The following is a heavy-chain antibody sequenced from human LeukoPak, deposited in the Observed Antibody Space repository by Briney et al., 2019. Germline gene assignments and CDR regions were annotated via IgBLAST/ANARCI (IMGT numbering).Heavy chain of an antibody. CDR1: GFTFSSYA. V-gene: IGHV3-23*01. CDR2: ISGSGGST. J-gene: IGHJ4*02. D-gene: IGHD6-19*01. Sequence: PGASLRLSCAASGFTFSSYAMSWVRQAPGKGLEWVSAISGSGGSTYYADSVKGRFTISRDNSKNTLYLQMNSLRAEDTAVYYCAKDKGDSSGWLNFDYWGQGTLVTVSS. CDR3: AKDKGDSSGWLNFDY.